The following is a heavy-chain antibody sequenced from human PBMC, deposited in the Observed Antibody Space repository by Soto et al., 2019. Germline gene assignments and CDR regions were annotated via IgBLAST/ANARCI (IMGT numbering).Heavy chain of an antibody. D-gene: IGHD4-4*01. CDR2: IKSRGDGGTI. V-gene: IGHV3-15*01. CDR3: TVYSSEGAFAS. CDR1: GFTFRNAW. Sequence: EVQLVESGGGLVKPGGSLRLSCAASGFTFRNAWMSWVRQAPGKGLEWFGRIKSRGDGGTIDYAAPVKGRFILSRDDSKNMLYLQMNSLKTEDTSMYYCTVYSSEGAFASWGHGTLVTVSP. J-gene: IGHJ5*01.